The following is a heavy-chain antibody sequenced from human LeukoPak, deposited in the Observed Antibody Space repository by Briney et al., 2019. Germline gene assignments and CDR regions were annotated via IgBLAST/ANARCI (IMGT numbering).Heavy chain of an antibody. CDR1: GFSLSTSGVG. V-gene: IGHV2-5*01. Sequence: SGPTLGKPTQTLTLTCTFSGFSLSTSGVGVGWIRQPPGKALEWLALIYWNDDKRYSPSLKSRLTITKDTSKNQVVLTMTNMDPVDTATYYCAHSVGFGEIHYYYGMDVWGQGTTVTVSS. D-gene: IGHD3-10*01. CDR2: IYWNDDK. CDR3: AHSVGFGEIHYYYGMDV. J-gene: IGHJ6*02.